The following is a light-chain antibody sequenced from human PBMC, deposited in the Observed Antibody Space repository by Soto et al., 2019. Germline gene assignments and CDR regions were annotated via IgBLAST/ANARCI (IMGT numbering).Light chain of an antibody. CDR3: MHGTHWPSYT. CDR1: RSLAYIDGNTY. Sequence: DVLRTQSPLSLPVTLGQPASISCWSSRSLAYIDGNTYLNWFQQRPGHSPRRLIYNVSNGDSGVPDRFSGSESGTAFTLKISRVEAEDLAVYYCMHGTHWPSYTFGQGTKLEIK. V-gene: IGKV2-30*01. J-gene: IGKJ2*01. CDR2: NVS.